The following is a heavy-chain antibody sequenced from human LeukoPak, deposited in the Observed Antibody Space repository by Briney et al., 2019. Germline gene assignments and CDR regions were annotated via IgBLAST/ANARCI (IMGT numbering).Heavy chain of an antibody. CDR3: ARVGLGQVVPALGNNDY. CDR1: GFTFSSYA. V-gene: IGHV3-23*01. Sequence: PGGSLRLSCAASGFTFSSYAMSWVRQAPGKGLEWVSAISGSGGSTYYADSVKGRFTISRDNAKNPLFLQMNSLRAEDTAVYYCARVGLGQVVPALGNNDYWGQGTLVTVSS. J-gene: IGHJ4*02. D-gene: IGHD2-15*01. CDR2: ISGSGGST.